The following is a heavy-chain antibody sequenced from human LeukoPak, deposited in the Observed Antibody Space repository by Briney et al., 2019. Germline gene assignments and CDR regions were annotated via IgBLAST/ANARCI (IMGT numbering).Heavy chain of an antibody. CDR3: ARERPTIAARSSNWFDP. CDR1: GYTFTSYY. D-gene: IGHD6-6*01. Sequence: ASVKVSCKASGYTFTSYYMHWVRQAPGQGLEWMGIINPSGGSKSYAQKFQGTVTMTRDTSTSTVYMELSSLRSEDTAVYYCARERPTIAARSSNWFDPWGQGTLVTVSS. CDR2: INPSGGSK. J-gene: IGHJ5*02. V-gene: IGHV1-46*01.